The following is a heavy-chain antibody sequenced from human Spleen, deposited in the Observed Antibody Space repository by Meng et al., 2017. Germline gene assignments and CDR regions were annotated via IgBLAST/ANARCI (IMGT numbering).Heavy chain of an antibody. J-gene: IGHJ4*02. Sequence: GGSLRLSCAASGFTFSSYGMHWVRQAPGKGLEWVAVIWYDGSNKYYADSVKGRFTISRDNSKNTLYLQMNSLRAEDTAVYYCARDNMIVGGAADYWGQGTLVTVSS. CDR1: GFTFSSYG. CDR2: IWYDGSNK. CDR3: ARDNMIVGGAADY. V-gene: IGHV3-33*01. D-gene: IGHD3-22*01.